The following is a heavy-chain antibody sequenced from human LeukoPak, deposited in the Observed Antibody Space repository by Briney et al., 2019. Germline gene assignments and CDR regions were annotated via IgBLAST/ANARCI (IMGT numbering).Heavy chain of an antibody. CDR1: GYTFTSYG. CDR2: ISAYNGNT. V-gene: IGHV1-18*01. Sequence: ASVKVSCKASGYTFTSYGISWVRQAPGQGLEWMGWISAYNGNTSYAQKLQGRVTMTTDTSTSTAYMELRSLRSDDTAVYYCAREFNAAAVPIYFDYWGQGTLVTVSS. D-gene: IGHD6-13*01. J-gene: IGHJ4*02. CDR3: AREFNAAAVPIYFDY.